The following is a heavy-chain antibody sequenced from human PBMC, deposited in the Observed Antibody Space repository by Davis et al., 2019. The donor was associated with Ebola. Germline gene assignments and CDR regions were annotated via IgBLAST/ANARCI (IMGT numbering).Heavy chain of an antibody. CDR2: INPSGGST. D-gene: IGHD6-6*01. J-gene: IGHJ6*02. Sequence: AASVKVSCKASGYTFTSYGISWVRQAPGQGLEWMGIINPSGGSTSYAQKFQGRVTMTRDTSTSTVYMELSSLRSEDTAVYYCARAMSTPISSASIAARPIQGYGMDVWGQGTTVTVSS. CDR1: GYTFTSYG. V-gene: IGHV1-46*01. CDR3: ARAMSTPISSASIAARPIQGYGMDV.